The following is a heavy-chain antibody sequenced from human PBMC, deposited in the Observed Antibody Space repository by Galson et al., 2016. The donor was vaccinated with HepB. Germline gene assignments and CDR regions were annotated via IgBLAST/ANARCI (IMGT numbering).Heavy chain of an antibody. V-gene: IGHV1-2*06. J-gene: IGHJ3*02. Sequence: QSVAEVKKPGASVKVSCKASGFTFTDYLIHWVRQAPGQGLEWMGRINPSSVDTKYAQNFQGRVTLTRDTSISTAYIELTSLTSDDTAVYYCARDNSGAFDIWGQGTMVTVSS. D-gene: IGHD1-26*01. CDR2: INPSSVDT. CDR1: GFTFTDYL. CDR3: ARDNSGAFDI.